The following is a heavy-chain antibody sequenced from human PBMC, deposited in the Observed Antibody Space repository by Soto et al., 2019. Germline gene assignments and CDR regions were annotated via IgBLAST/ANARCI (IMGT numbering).Heavy chain of an antibody. V-gene: IGHV2-5*02. CDR3: AHTPEGASRIRGTGRYFQH. CDR2: IYWDDDK. Sequence: QITLKESGPTLVKPTQTLTLTCTFSGFLLSTSGVGVAWIRQPPGKALEWLSLIYWDDDKRYSPSLKSRLTITKAASKNPVVLTPPHMDPVATATYYCAHTPEGASRIRGTGRYFQHWGQGTLVTVSS. J-gene: IGHJ1*01. D-gene: IGHD3-10*01. CDR1: GFLLSTSGVG.